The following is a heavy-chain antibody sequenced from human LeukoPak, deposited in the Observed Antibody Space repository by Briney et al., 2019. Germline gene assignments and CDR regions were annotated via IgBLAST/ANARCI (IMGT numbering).Heavy chain of an antibody. V-gene: IGHV1-8*01. D-gene: IGHD3-10*01. CDR1: GYTFTSYD. Sequence: ASVKVSCRASGYTFTSYDINWVRQATGQGLEWMGWMNPNSGNTGYAQKFQGRVTMTRNTSISTAYMELSSLRSEDTAVYYCARGWHGSGRYDYWGQGTLVTVSS. CDR3: ARGWHGSGRYDY. CDR2: MNPNSGNT. J-gene: IGHJ4*02.